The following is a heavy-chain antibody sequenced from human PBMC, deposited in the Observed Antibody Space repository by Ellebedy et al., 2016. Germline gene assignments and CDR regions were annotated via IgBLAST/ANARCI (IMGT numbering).Heavy chain of an antibody. CDR1: GCTFSSYA. V-gene: IGHV1-69*06. D-gene: IGHD5-18*01. J-gene: IGHJ6*02. Sequence: SVTVSCXASGCTFSSYAISWVRPAPGQGLEWMGGIIPIFGTANYAQKFQGRVTITADKSTSTAYMELSSLRSEDTAVYYCARDRSKPLRGYSYGLDYYYGMDVWGQGTTVTVSS. CDR3: ARDRSKPLRGYSYGLDYYYGMDV. CDR2: IIPIFGTA.